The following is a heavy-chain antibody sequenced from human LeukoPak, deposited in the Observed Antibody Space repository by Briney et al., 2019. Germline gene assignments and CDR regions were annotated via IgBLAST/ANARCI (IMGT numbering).Heavy chain of an antibody. D-gene: IGHD2-2*01. CDR3: ARDCVSTSCYDY. Sequence: GGSLRLSCAASGFTFSSYSMSWVRQAPGKGLEWVSYISGSSSTIYYADSVKGRFTISRDNAKNSLYMQMNSLRAEDTAVYYCARDCVSTSCYDYWGQGTLVTVSS. CDR2: ISGSSSTI. J-gene: IGHJ4*02. V-gene: IGHV3-48*01. CDR1: GFTFSSYS.